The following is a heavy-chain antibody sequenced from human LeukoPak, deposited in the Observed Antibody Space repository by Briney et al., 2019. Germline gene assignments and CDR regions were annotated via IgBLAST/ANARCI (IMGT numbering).Heavy chain of an antibody. J-gene: IGHJ4*02. V-gene: IGHV4-30-4*01. Sequence: SETLSLTCTVSGGSISSGDYYWSWIRQPPGKGLEWIGYIYYSGSTYYNPSLKSRVTISVDTSKNQFSLKLSSVTAADTAVYYCARDQGSYYDILTGFRGNYFDYWGQGTLATVSS. CDR1: GGSISSGDYY. CDR2: IYYSGST. CDR3: ARDQGSYYDILTGFRGNYFDY. D-gene: IGHD3-9*01.